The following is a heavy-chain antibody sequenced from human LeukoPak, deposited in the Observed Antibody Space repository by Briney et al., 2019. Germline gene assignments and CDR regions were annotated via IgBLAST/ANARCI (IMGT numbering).Heavy chain of an antibody. CDR2: IYYGGST. CDR3: ARKYCSGGDCYSNY. V-gene: IGHV4-59*05. D-gene: IGHD2-15*01. Sequence: KPSETLSLTCAVSGGSLTGYFWTWIRQAPGKGLEWIGSIYYGGSTYYNPSLKSRVTISVDTSKNQFSLKLSSVTAADTAMYYCARKYCSGGDCYSNYWGQGTLVTVSS. CDR1: GGSLTGYF. J-gene: IGHJ4*02.